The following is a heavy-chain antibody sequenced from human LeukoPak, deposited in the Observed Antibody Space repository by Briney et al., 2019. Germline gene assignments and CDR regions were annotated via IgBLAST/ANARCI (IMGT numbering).Heavy chain of an antibody. Sequence: GASLKISSKSSGYSFTSYWVAWVRPMPGKGLELMGIIYPGDSDTRYSPSFQGQVTISADKSISTAYLQWSSLKASDTAMYYCARPAGWDPPADWGQGTLVTVPS. CDR3: ARPAGWDPPAD. V-gene: IGHV5-51*01. CDR2: IYPGDSDT. D-gene: IGHD6-19*01. CDR1: GYSFTSYW. J-gene: IGHJ4*02.